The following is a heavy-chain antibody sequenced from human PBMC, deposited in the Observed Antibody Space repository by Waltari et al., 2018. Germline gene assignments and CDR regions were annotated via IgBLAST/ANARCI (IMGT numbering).Heavy chain of an antibody. Sequence: EVQMVETGGGLIQPGGSLRLSCAVSGFTVNSNYMSWVRQAPGKGLGWVSVLYSGGSTFYADSVKGRFSISREISKNTLYLQMNSLRAEDTAVYFCARDRPFDLWGRGTLVTVSS. CDR2: LYSGGST. CDR3: ARDRPFDL. V-gene: IGHV3-53*02. J-gene: IGHJ2*01. CDR1: GFTVNSNY.